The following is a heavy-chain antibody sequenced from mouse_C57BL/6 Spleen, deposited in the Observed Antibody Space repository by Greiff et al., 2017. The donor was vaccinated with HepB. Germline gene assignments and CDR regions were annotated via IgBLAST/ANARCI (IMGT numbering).Heavy chain of an antibody. CDR1: GYSFTGYY. CDR2: INPSTGGT. J-gene: IGHJ4*01. CDR3: ARGGDSSGVYAMDY. V-gene: IGHV1-42*01. Sequence: EVQLQESGPELVKPGASVKISCKASGYSFTGYYMNWVKQSPEKSLEWIGEINPSTGGTTYNQKFKAKATLTVDKSSSTAYMQLKSLTSEDSAVYYCARGGDSSGVYAMDYWGQGTSVTVSS. D-gene: IGHD3-2*02.